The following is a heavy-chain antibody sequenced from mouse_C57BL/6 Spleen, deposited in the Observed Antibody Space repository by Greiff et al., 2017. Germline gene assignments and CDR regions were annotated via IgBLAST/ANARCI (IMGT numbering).Heavy chain of an antibody. CDR2: IWSGGST. CDR3: ARNGDGNYGDYAMDY. V-gene: IGHV2-2*01. CDR1: GFSLTSYG. Sequence: QVQLQQSGPGLVQPSQSLSITCTVSGFSLTSYGVHWVRQSPGKGLEWLGVIWSGGSTDYNAAFISRLSISKDNSKSQVFFKMNSLQADDTAIYYCARNGDGNYGDYAMDYWGQGTSVTVSS. J-gene: IGHJ4*01. D-gene: IGHD2-1*01.